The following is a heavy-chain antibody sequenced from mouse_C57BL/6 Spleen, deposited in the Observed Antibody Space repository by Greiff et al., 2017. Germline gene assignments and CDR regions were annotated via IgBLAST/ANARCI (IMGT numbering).Heavy chain of an antibody. Sequence: QVQLQQPGAELVKPGASVKLSCKASGYTFTSYWMQWVKQRPGQGLEWIGEIDPSDSYTNYNQKFKGKATLTVDTSSSTAYMQLGSLTSEDSAVYYCARKLGPVDYWGQGTTLTVSS. J-gene: IGHJ2*01. CDR2: IDPSDSYT. D-gene: IGHD4-1*01. CDR1: GYTFTSYW. V-gene: IGHV1-50*01. CDR3: ARKLGPVDY.